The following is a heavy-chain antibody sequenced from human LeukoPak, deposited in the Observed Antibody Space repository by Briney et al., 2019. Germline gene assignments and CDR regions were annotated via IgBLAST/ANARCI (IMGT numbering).Heavy chain of an antibody. CDR1: GYSFSSYL. CDR2: IYPGDSDT. J-gene: IGHJ1*01. D-gene: IGHD3-22*01. Sequence: GESLKISCKGSGYSFSSYLIGWVRHMPGKGLEWMGIIYPGDSDTRYSPSFQGQVTISADKSISTAYLQWSSLKASDTAIYYCARLLFDSSGYSGYFHHWGQGTLVTVSS. V-gene: IGHV5-51*01. CDR3: ARLLFDSSGYSGYFHH.